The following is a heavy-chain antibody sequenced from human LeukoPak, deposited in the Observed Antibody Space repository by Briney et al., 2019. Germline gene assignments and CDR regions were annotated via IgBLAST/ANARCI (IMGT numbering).Heavy chain of an antibody. D-gene: IGHD1-26*01. CDR1: GFTFSDYE. CDR3: ARLKYSGSYPADY. Sequence: GGSLRLSCAASGFTFSDYEMNWVRQAPGKGLEWVSYISDSGSTIYYAESVKGRFTISRDNAKKSLYLQMNSLRAEDTAVYYCARLKYSGSYPADYWGQGTLVTVSS. J-gene: IGHJ4*02. CDR2: ISDSGSTI. V-gene: IGHV3-48*03.